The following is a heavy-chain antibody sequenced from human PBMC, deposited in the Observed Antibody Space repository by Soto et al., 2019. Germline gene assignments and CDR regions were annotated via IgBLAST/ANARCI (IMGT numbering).Heavy chain of an antibody. J-gene: IGHJ5*02. Sequence: QVQLVQSGAEVKKPGSSVKVSCKASGGTFSSYAISWVRQAPGQGLEWMGGIIPIFGTANYAQKLQGGVTITADEPTRPAHMELSRRRSEDTAVYYCARYCDYEVMWFDPWGQGTLVTVSS. CDR1: GGTFSSYA. CDR3: ARYCDYEVMWFDP. CDR2: IIPIFGTA. D-gene: IGHD4-17*01. V-gene: IGHV1-69*01.